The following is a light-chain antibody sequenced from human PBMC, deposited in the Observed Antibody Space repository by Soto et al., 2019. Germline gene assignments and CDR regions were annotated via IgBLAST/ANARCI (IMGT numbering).Light chain of an antibody. CDR2: DAS. Sequence: ETVLTQSPATLSFSQGEKATLSCRPSRFVSSSLAWYQQKPGQAPRLLIHDASDRATGIPGRFIGSGSGTYFTLTISSLEPEDFAVYYCQLHNDWPPITFGQGTRLEIK. V-gene: IGKV3-11*01. CDR1: RFVSSS. J-gene: IGKJ5*01. CDR3: QLHNDWPPIT.